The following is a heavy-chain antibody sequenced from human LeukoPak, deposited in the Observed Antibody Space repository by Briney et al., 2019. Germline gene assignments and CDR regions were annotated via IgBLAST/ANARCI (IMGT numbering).Heavy chain of an antibody. D-gene: IGHD2-2*01. Sequence: GGSLRLSCAASGFTFSDYYMSWIRQAPGKGLEWVSYISSSGSTIYYADSVKGRFTISRDNAKNSLYLQMNSLRAEDTAVYYCARLEEYCSSTSCSIGDYYYYYYMDVWGKGTTVTVSS. CDR3: ARLEEYCSSTSCSIGDYYYYYYMDV. CDR1: GFTFSDYY. J-gene: IGHJ6*03. CDR2: ISSSGSTI. V-gene: IGHV3-11*04.